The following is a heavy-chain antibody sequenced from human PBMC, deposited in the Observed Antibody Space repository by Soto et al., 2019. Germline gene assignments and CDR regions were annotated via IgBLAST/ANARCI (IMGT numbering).Heavy chain of an antibody. CDR3: ARVKWVRGVVVSYSDY. D-gene: IGHD3-10*01. Sequence: PGGSLRLSCAASGFTFSSYSINWVRQAPGKGLDWVSSISGSGAYMYYADSVQGRFTISRDNAKNSLYLQMSSLRAEDTAVYYCARVKWVRGVVVSYSDYWGQGTLVTVPQ. V-gene: IGHV3-21*01. CDR1: GFTFSSYS. CDR2: ISGSGAYM. J-gene: IGHJ4*02.